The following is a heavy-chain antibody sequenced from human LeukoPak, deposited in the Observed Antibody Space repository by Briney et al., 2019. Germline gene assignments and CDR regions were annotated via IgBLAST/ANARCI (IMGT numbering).Heavy chain of an antibody. V-gene: IGHV3-48*02. J-gene: IGHJ4*02. D-gene: IGHD3-9*01. CDR2: ISSSSTI. CDR3: APNDILTDFDY. Sequence: GGSLRLSCAASGFTFSSYSMNWVRQAPGKGLEWVSYISSSSTIYYADSVKGRFTISRDNAKNSLYLQMNSLSDEDTAVYYCAPNDILTDFDYWGQRTLVTVSS. CDR1: GFTFSSYS.